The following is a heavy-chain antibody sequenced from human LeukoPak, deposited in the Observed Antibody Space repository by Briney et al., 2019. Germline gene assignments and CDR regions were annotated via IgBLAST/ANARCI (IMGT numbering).Heavy chain of an antibody. CDR1: GFTFSGCE. D-gene: IGHD2/OR15-2a*01. J-gene: IGHJ6*02. V-gene: IGHV3-48*03. Sequence: GGSLRLSCAISGFTFSGCELTWVRQAPGKGLEWISYISRSGNTIYYADSVKGRFTTSRDNAKNSLYLQMNSLRVEDTAIYYCAYTTISPSAGMDVWGQGTAVTVSS. CDR2: ISRSGNTI. CDR3: AYTTISPSAGMDV.